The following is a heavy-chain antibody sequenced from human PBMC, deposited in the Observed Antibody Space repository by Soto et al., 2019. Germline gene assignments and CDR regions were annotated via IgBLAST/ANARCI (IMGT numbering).Heavy chain of an antibody. Sequence: EVQLLESGGGLIQPGGSLRLSCAASGLTFSRYAMNWVRQAPGKGLAWVSVISGSGGTRYYADSVKGRFTISRDNSKGILYLQMISLRADDTAVYYCAKDPYPVVGVPAANCIDVWGQGTTVNVSS. CDR1: GLTFSRYA. D-gene: IGHD2-2*01. CDR2: ISGSGGTR. V-gene: IGHV3-23*01. J-gene: IGHJ6*02. CDR3: AKDPYPVVGVPAANCIDV.